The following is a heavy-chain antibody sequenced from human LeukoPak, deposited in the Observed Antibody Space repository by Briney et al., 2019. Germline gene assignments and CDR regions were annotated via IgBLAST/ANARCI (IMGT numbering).Heavy chain of an antibody. D-gene: IGHD2-2*01. CDR2: INPNSGGT. CDR3: ARDLRYCSCTSCPSKDAFDI. J-gene: IGHJ3*02. CDR1: GYTFTAYH. Sequence: ASVKVSCKASGYTFTAYHMHWVRQAPGQGLEWMGRINPNSGGTNYPQKFQGRVTMTRDTSISTAYMELSRLRSDDTAVYYCARDLRYCSCTSCPSKDAFDIWGQGTMVTVSS. V-gene: IGHV1-2*06.